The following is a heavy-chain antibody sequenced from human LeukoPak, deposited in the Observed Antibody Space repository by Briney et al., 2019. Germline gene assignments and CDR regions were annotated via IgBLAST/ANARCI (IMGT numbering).Heavy chain of an antibody. V-gene: IGHV3-23*01. J-gene: IGHJ5*02. CDR1: GFNFNNSA. CDR3: ARVVDYVELVVVVTGGWFDP. Sequence: PGGSLRLSCAASGFNFNNSAMTWVRPAPGKGLEWLSVISVSGGHIYYSDSVQGRFTISRDASKRTLYLQMNSLRVEDTALYFCARVVDYVELVVVVTGGWFDPWGQGTQVTVSS. CDR2: ISVSGGHI. D-gene: IGHD2-8*02.